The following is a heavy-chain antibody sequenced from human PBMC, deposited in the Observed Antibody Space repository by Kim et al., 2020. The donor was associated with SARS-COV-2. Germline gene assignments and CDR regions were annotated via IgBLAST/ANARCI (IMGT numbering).Heavy chain of an antibody. V-gene: IGHV7-4-1*02. Sequence: GNTTYAQGFTGRFVFSLDTSVSTAYLQISSLKAEDTAVYYCARHYDSNDYWGQGTLVTVSS. CDR3: ARHYDSNDY. D-gene: IGHD3-22*01. J-gene: IGHJ4*02. CDR2: GNT.